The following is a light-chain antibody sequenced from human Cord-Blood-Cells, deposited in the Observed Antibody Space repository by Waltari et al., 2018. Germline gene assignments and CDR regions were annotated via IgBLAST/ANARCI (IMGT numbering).Light chain of an antibody. CDR2: AAS. J-gene: IGKJ2*01. CDR1: LSSSSY. Sequence: DIQMTQSPSSLSASVGDRVTITCRASLSSSSYLNWYQQKPGKAPKLLIYAASSWASGVPSRFSGSGSGTDFTLTISSLQPEDFATYYCQQSYSTPYTFGQGTKLEIK. V-gene: IGKV1-39*01. CDR3: QQSYSTPYT.